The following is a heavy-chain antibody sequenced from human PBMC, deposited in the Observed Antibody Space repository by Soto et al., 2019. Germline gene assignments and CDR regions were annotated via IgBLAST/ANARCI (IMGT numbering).Heavy chain of an antibody. J-gene: IGHJ4*02. D-gene: IGHD2-2*01. V-gene: IGHV2-70*04. CDR2: IDCDDDK. CDR3: ARTSCATPKCHPYFES. CDR1: VFWLSTSLMR. Sequence: SGPTLFNPTDTLTRTFGFSVFWLSTSLMRGIVIRGRPGNGLEWLARIDCDDDKFYSTSLKTRLTISKDTSQNQVVLTVTNMDPLDKGTSYCARTSCATPKCHPYFESWGQGTLVTVSS.